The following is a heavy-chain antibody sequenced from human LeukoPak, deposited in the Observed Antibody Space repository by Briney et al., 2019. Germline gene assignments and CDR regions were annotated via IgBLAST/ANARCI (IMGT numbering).Heavy chain of an antibody. D-gene: IGHD3-22*01. CDR1: GFTFSSYA. CDR2: ISGSGGST. Sequence: GGSLRLSCAVSGFTFSSYAMSWVRQAPRKGLEWVSSISGSGGSTYYPDSVKGRFTISRDNSKNTLYLQMNSLRAEDTAVYYCAKDRFDSSGYYHPAASDIWGQGTMVTVSS. CDR3: AKDRFDSSGYYHPAASDI. J-gene: IGHJ3*02. V-gene: IGHV3-23*01.